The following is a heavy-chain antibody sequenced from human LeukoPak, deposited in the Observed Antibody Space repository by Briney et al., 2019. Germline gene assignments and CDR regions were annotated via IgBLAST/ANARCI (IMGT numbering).Heavy chain of an antibody. CDR1: GYTFITND. J-gene: IGHJ4*02. D-gene: IGHD6-19*01. CDR3: ARSAVADTLSANYFEY. CDR2: ISAYDGNT. Sequence: ASVKGSCQASGYTFITNDISGERQAPGPGLDWMGWISAYDGNTQYAQKLQGRVTMTTDTSTNTAYMELRSLRSDATAVYYCARSAVADTLSANYFEYWGQGTLIPVTS. V-gene: IGHV1-18*04.